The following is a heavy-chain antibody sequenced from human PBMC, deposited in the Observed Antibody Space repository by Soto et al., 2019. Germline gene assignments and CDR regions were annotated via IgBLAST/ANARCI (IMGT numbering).Heavy chain of an antibody. J-gene: IGHJ6*02. D-gene: IGHD4-4*01. V-gene: IGHV5-10-1*01. CDR1: GYSFTSYW. CDR3: ARSYSNYEGDYYYGMDI. CDR2: IDPSDSYT. Sequence: GESLKISCKGSGYSFTSYWISWVRQMPGKGLEWMGRIDPSDSYTNYSPSFQGHVTISADKSISTAYLQWSSLKASDTAMYYCARSYSNYEGDYYYGMDIWGQGTTVTVSS.